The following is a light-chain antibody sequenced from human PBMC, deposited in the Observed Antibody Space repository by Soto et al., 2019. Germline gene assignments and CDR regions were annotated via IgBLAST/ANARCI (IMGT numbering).Light chain of an antibody. V-gene: IGLV4-69*01. Sequence: QSVLTQSPSASASLGASVKLTCTLSSGHSSYAIAWHQQQPEKGPRYLMKLSSDGSHSKGDGIPDRFSGSSSGAERYLTISSLQSEDEADYYCQTWDTGARVVFGGGTKLPVL. CDR1: SGHSSYA. CDR3: QTWDTGARVV. J-gene: IGLJ2*01. CDR2: LSSDGSH.